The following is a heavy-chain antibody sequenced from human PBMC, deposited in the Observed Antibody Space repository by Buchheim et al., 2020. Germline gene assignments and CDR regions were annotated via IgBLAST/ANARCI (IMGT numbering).Heavy chain of an antibody. CDR1: GYTFSNYY. J-gene: IGHJ6*03. CDR2: VNPSGGGT. Sequence: QVQLVQSGAEVKKPGASVKVSCKASGYTFSNYYIHWVRQAPGQGLEWMGIVNPSGGGTSYPQKFQGRVTITRDTSTSTVYMELSSLGSEDTAVYYCARGGGDIVVVPASIHVHYLDVWGKGTT. CDR3: ARGGGDIVVVPASIHVHYLDV. D-gene: IGHD2-2*02. V-gene: IGHV1-46*01.